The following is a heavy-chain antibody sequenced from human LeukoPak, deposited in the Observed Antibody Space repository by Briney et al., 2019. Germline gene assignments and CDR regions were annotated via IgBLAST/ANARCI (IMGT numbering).Heavy chain of an antibody. CDR3: ARLRQQLAPGGSGFDY. CDR1: GFTFSSYA. V-gene: IGHV3-30-3*01. D-gene: IGHD6-13*01. CDR2: ISYDGSNK. Sequence: GGSLRLSCAASGFTFSSYAMHWVRQAPGKGLEWVAVISYDGSNKYYADSVKGRFTISRDNSKNTLYLQMNSLRAEDTAVYYCARLRQQLAPGGSGFDYWGQRTLVTVSS. J-gene: IGHJ4*02.